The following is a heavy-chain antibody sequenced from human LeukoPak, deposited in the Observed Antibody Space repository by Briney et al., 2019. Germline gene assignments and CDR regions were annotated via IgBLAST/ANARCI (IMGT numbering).Heavy chain of an antibody. Sequence: SETLSLTCAVYGGSFSGCYWSWIRQPPGKGLEWIGEINHSGSTNYNPSLKGRVTISVDTSKNQFSLKLSSVTAADTAVYYCARAGLNGDVDYWGQGTLVTVSS. CDR2: INHSGST. CDR3: ARAGLNGDVDY. D-gene: IGHD4-17*01. V-gene: IGHV4-34*01. CDR1: GGSFSGCY. J-gene: IGHJ4*02.